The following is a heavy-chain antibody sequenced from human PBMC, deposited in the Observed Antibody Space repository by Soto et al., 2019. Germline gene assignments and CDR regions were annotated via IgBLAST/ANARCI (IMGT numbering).Heavy chain of an antibody. CDR3: ARDRHNNFFDP. D-gene: IGHD6-6*01. V-gene: IGHV4-31*03. Sequence: SETLSLTCTVSGASMSSGGYYWTRIRQSPGKGLEWIGYIYYSGSTYYNPSLECRVAISLDTSRSQFSLTLHSVTAADTAIYYCARDRHNNFFDPWGQGTLVTVSS. CDR2: IYYSGST. J-gene: IGHJ5*02. CDR1: GASMSSGGYY.